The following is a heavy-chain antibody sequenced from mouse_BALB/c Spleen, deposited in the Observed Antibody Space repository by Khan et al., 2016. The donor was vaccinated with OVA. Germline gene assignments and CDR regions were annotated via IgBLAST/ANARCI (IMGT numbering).Heavy chain of an antibody. Sequence: QVQLKESGAEPVRPGVSVKISCKGSGYTFTDFTMHWVRQSHAMSLEWIGVISTYYGHATYNQKFKDKATMTVDKSSSTAYMELARLTSEDSAIFCCTRGGGGDRFAYWGQGTLVTVSA. CDR3: TRGGGGDRFAY. CDR1: GYTFTDFT. V-gene: IGHV1S137*01. J-gene: IGHJ3*01. CDR2: ISTYYGHA.